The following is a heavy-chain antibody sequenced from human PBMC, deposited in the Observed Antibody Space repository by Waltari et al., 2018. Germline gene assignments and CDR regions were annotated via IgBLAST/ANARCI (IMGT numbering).Heavy chain of an antibody. V-gene: IGHV3-49*04. CDR2: IRSKGQGGTT. Sequence: EVQLVESGGGLVQPGRSLRLSCTASGFTVGDSAMNWVRQAPGKGLEWVAFIRSKGQGGTTEYAASVSGRFSISRDDSKNVAYLQMNSLKTEDTAVYYCTKFPGFGCQAGGGDCLWGQGTLVTVSS. D-gene: IGHD2-21*01. CDR1: GFTVGDSA. J-gene: IGHJ4*02. CDR3: TKFPGFGCQAGGGDCL.